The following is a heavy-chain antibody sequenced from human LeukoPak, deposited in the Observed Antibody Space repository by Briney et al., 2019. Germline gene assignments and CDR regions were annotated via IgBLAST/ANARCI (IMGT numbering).Heavy chain of an antibody. Sequence: SGGSLRLSCEGSGFSLSAYNMNWVRQAPGKGLESVSYISSSSATIFYADSVKGRFTISRDNAKNSLYLQMNSLRAEDTAVYYCARHSSSWYGSWWFDPWGQGTLVTVSS. CDR3: ARHSSSWYGSWWFDP. V-gene: IGHV3-48*04. J-gene: IGHJ5*02. D-gene: IGHD6-13*01. CDR1: GFSLSAYN. CDR2: ISSSSATI.